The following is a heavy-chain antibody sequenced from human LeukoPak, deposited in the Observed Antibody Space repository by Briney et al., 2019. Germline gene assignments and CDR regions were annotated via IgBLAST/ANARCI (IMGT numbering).Heavy chain of an antibody. Sequence: PSETLSLTCSVSGGPISGYYWSWIRQPPGKGLEWIGCISYSGDTKYNPSLKSRVSISIDTSKKQFSLNLRSVTAADTAVYYCARRHQQLKLKDLLYWFDPWGQGTLVTVSS. D-gene: IGHD6-13*01. CDR1: GGPISGYY. CDR3: ARRHQQLKLKDLLYWFDP. V-gene: IGHV4-59*08. J-gene: IGHJ5*02. CDR2: ISYSGDT.